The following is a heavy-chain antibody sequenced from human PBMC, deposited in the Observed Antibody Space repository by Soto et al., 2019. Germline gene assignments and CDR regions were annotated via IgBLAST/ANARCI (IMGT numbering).Heavy chain of an antibody. D-gene: IGHD3-22*01. CDR2: ISYDGNNI. J-gene: IGHJ4*02. CDR3: AKTLRYYLDY. V-gene: IGHV3-30*18. CDR1: GFTFSSCV. Sequence: LRLSCAASGFTFSSCVMHWVRQGPGKGLEWVALISYDGNNIYYADSVRGRFTISRDNSKSTLYLQMNSLRAEDTAVYYCAKTLRYYLDYWGQGTLVTVSS.